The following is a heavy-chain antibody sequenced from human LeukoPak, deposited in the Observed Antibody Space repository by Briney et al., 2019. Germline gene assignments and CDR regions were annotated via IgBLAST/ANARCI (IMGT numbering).Heavy chain of an antibody. CDR3: ARGLVGFLEWPLDV. Sequence: SETLSLTCTVSGGFISSYYWSWIRQPAGKGLEWIGRIYTSGNTNYNPSLKSRVTMSVDTSKNQFSLKLSSVTAADTAVYYCARGLVGFLEWPLDVWGQGTTVTVSS. CDR1: GGFISSYY. D-gene: IGHD3-3*01. CDR2: IYTSGNT. V-gene: IGHV4-4*07. J-gene: IGHJ6*02.